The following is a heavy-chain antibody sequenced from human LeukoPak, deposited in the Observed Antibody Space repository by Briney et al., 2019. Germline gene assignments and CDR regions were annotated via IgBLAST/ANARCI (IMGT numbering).Heavy chain of an antibody. CDR3: ARISIAVAGTRFDP. V-gene: IGHV1-18*01. J-gene: IGHJ5*02. CDR1: GYTFTSYG. D-gene: IGHD6-19*01. CDR2: ISAYNGNT. Sequence: ASVKVSCKASGYTFTSYGISWVRQAPGQGLEWMGWISAYNGNTNYAQKLQGRVTMTTDTSTSTAYMELSSLRSEDTAVYYCARISIAVAGTRFDPWGQGTLVTVSS.